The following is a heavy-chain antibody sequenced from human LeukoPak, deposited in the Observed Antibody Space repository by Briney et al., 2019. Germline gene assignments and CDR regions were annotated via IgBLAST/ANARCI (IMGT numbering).Heavy chain of an antibody. D-gene: IGHD6-19*01. CDR3: ARHSSGLLTGQNPFDY. Sequence: GESLKISCKGSGYSFPIYWIGWVRQMPGKGLEWMGIIYPGDSDTRYSPSFQGQVTISADNSVSTAYLQWSSLKASDTAMYYCARHSSGLLTGQNPFDYWGQGTLVTVSS. CDR1: GYSFPIYW. J-gene: IGHJ4*02. V-gene: IGHV5-51*01. CDR2: IYPGDSDT.